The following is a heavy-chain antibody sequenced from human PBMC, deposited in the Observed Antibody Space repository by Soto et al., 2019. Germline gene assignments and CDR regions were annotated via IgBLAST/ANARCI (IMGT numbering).Heavy chain of an antibody. D-gene: IGHD6-19*01. CDR2: ISAYNGNT. CDR3: ARDLIYSSGWYWFDP. Sequence: ASVKVSCKASGYTFTSYGISWVRPAPGQGLEWMVCISAYNGNTNYAQKLQRRVTMTTDTSTSTAYMELRSLRSDDTAVYYCARDLIYSSGWYWFDPWGQGTLVTVSS. CDR1: GYTFTSYG. J-gene: IGHJ5*02. V-gene: IGHV1-18*04.